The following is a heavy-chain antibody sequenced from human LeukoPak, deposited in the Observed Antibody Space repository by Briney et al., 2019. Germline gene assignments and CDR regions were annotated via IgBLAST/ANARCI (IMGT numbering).Heavy chain of an antibody. J-gene: IGHJ6*03. Sequence: GGSLRLSCAASGFTFSNVWMNWVRQAPGKGLEWVGRIKSKTDGGTTNYAAPVKGRFTISRDDSKNTLYLQMNSLKTEDTAVYYCTIGYGDYLMDVWGKGTTVTVSS. CDR1: GFTFSNVW. CDR2: IKSKTDGGTT. V-gene: IGHV3-15*01. CDR3: TIGYGDYLMDV. D-gene: IGHD4-17*01.